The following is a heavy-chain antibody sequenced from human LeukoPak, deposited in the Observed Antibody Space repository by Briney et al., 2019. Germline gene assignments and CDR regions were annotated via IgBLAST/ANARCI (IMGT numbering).Heavy chain of an antibody. CDR3: ARARYCSGGSCYHGAFDI. V-gene: IGHV3-53*01. CDR1: GFTVSSNY. Sequence: GGSLRLSCAASGFTVSSNYMSWVRQAPGKGLEWVSVIYSGGSTYYADSVKGRFTISRDNSKNTLYLQMNSLRAEDTAVYYCARARYCSGGSCYHGAFDIWGQGTMVTVSS. J-gene: IGHJ3*02. D-gene: IGHD2-15*01. CDR2: IYSGGST.